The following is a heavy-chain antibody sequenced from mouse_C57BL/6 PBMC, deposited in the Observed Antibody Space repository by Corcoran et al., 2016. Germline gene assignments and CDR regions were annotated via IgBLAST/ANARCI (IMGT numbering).Heavy chain of an antibody. CDR3: ARDWDYYAMDY. D-gene: IGHD4-1*01. J-gene: IGHJ4*01. CDR2: IYPGSGNT. Sequence: QVQLKQSGAELVRPGASVKLSCKASGYTFTDYYINWVKQRPGQGLEWIARIYPGSGNTYYNEKFKGKATLTADKSSSTAYMELRSLTSEDSAVYFCARDWDYYAMDYWGQGTSVTVSS. V-gene: IGHV1-76*01. CDR1: GYTFTDYY.